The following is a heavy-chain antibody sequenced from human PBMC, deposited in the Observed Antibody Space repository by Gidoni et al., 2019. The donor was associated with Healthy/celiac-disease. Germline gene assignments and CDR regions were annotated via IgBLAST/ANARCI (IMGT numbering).Heavy chain of an antibody. D-gene: IGHD6-13*01. CDR3: ARDMYLRAAAGRYDY. CDR2: IKQDGSEK. Sequence: EVQLVESGGGLVQPGGSLRLSCEASGFTFSSYWRSWVRQAPGKGLEWVANIKQDGSEKYYVDSVKGRFTISRDNAKNSLYLQMNSLRAEDTAVYYCARDMYLRAAAGRYDYWGQGTLVTVSS. CDR1: GFTFSSYW. J-gene: IGHJ4*02. V-gene: IGHV3-7*03.